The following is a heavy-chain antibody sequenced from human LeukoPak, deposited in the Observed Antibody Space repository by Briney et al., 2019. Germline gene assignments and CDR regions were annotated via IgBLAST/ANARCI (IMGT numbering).Heavy chain of an antibody. V-gene: IGHV3-74*01. CDR1: GFTFSSYW. CDR2: INSDGSST. Sequence: GGSLTLSCPASGFTFSSYWMHWVRQAPGKGLVWVSRINSDGSSTSYADSVKGRFTISRDNAKNTLYLQMNSQRAEDTAVYYCARGDYYDSSGFSCDYWGQGTLVTVSS. J-gene: IGHJ4*02. CDR3: ARGDYYDSSGFSCDY. D-gene: IGHD3-22*01.